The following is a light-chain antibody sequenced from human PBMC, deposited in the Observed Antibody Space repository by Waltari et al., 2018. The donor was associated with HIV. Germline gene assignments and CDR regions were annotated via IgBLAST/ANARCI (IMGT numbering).Light chain of an antibody. CDR3: GTWDSSLSASVV. CDR2: DNN. J-gene: IGLJ2*01. V-gene: IGLV1-51*01. Sequence: QSVLTQPPSVSAAPGQKVTISCPGSRSNIGNNYVSWYQQLPGTAPKLLIYDNNKRPSGIPDRFSGSKSGTSATLGITGLQTGDEADYYCGTWDSSLSASVVFGGGTKLTVL. CDR1: RSNIGNNY.